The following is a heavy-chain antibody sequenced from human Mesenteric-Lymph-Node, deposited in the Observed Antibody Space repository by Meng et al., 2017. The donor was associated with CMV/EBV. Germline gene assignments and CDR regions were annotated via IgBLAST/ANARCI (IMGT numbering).Heavy chain of an antibody. D-gene: IGHD2-21*01. CDR2: INPKNGGT. CDR1: GYTFTSYG. Sequence: ASVKVSCKTSGYTFTSYGISWVRQAPGQGLEWMGWINPKNGGTNYAQNFQGRVTMTRDTSISTAYMELSGLTSDDTAVYYCARDYCAISRCYGWFDPWGQGTLVTVSS. J-gene: IGHJ5*02. CDR3: ARDYCAISRCYGWFDP. V-gene: IGHV1-2*02.